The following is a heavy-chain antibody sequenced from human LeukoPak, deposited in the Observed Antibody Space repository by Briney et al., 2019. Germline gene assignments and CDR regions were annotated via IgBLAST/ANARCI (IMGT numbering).Heavy chain of an antibody. CDR2: ISSSSSYI. CDR1: GFTFSSYA. CDR3: AARSSGNPYF. D-gene: IGHD1-26*01. V-gene: IGHV3-21*04. J-gene: IGHJ4*02. Sequence: GGSLRLSCAASGFTFSSYAMSWVRQAPGKGLEWVSSISSSSSYIYYADSVKGRFTISRDNAENSLYLQMNSLRVEDTAVYYCAARSSGNPYFWGQGTLVTVSS.